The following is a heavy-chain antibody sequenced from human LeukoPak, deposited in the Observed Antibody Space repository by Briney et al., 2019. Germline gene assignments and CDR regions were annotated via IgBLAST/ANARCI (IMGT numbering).Heavy chain of an antibody. V-gene: IGHV3-74*01. J-gene: IGHJ4*02. CDR1: GFTFSTYW. Sequence: GGSLRLSCAASGFTFSTYWMHWVRQAPGKGLVWVSPISSDGSITSYADSVKGRFTISRDNAKNTLYLQMNSLRAEDTAVYYCARHLNYYFDYWGQGTLVTVSS. CDR2: ISSDGSIT. D-gene: IGHD3-10*01. CDR3: ARHLNYYFDY.